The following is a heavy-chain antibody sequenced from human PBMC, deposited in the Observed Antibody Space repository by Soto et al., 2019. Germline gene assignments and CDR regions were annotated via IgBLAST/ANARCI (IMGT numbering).Heavy chain of an antibody. CDR3: ARKNTVFGVARGFDT. V-gene: IGHV5-51*01. Sequence: GESLKISCKGSGYIFTNYWIGWVRQIPWKGLEWMGIIYPGDSDTTLSPSFQGQVTLSADKSISTVYMQWRSLKASDTAMYYCARKNTVFGVARGFDTWGQGTLVTASS. CDR2: IYPGDSDT. CDR1: GYIFTNYW. J-gene: IGHJ5*02. D-gene: IGHD3-3*01.